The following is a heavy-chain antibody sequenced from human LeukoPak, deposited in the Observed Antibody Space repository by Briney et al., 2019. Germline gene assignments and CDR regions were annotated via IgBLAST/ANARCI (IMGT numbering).Heavy chain of an antibody. CDR2: ISGSGGST. CDR3: AKDKLGATGDAFDI. Sequence: GGSLRLSCAASGFTFSSYAMNWVRQAPGKGLEWVSVISGSGGSTYYADSVKGRFTISRDNSKNTLYLQMNSLRVDDTAVYYCAKDKLGATGDAFDIWGQGTVVTASS. V-gene: IGHV3-23*01. D-gene: IGHD1-26*01. CDR1: GFTFSSYA. J-gene: IGHJ3*02.